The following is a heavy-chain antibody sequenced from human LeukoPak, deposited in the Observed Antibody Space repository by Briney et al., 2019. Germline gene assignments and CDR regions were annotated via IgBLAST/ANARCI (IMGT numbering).Heavy chain of an antibody. J-gene: IGHJ4*02. CDR3: ASLEMATITTDY. CDR1: GYTFTSYG. D-gene: IGHD5-24*01. Sequence: ASVKVSCKASGYTFTSYGISWVRQAPGQGLEWMGWISAYNGNTNYAQKLQGRVTMTTDTSTSTAYMELRSLRSDDTAVYYCASLEMATITTDYWGQGTLVTVSS. CDR2: ISAYNGNT. V-gene: IGHV1-18*01.